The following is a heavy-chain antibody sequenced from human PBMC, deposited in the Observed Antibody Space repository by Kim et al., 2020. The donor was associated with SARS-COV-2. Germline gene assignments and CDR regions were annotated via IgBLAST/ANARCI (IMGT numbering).Heavy chain of an antibody. V-gene: IGHV1-69*04. CDR2: IIPILGIA. J-gene: IGHJ6*02. CDR3: ARAAAGIRGRLDYYYYGMDV. CDR1: GGTFSSYA. D-gene: IGHD6-13*01. Sequence: SVKVSCKASGGTFSSYAISWVRQAPGQGLEWMGRIIPILGIANYAQKFQGRVTITADKSTSTAYMELSSLRSEDTAVYYCARAAAGIRGRLDYYYYGMDVWGQGTTVTVSS.